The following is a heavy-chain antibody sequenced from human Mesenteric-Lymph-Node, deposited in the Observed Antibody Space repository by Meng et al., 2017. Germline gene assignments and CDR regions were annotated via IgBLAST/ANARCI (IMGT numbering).Heavy chain of an antibody. J-gene: IGHJ4*02. Sequence: GGSLRLSCAACGFTFSSYDMHWVRQATGKGLEWVSAIGTAGDTYYPGSVKGQFTISRENAKNSLYLQMNSLRAGDTAVYYCAKNGVMRSGGSRELEYWGQGTLVTVSS. CDR2: IGTAGDT. CDR1: GFTFSSYD. CDR3: AKNGVMRSGGSRELEY. V-gene: IGHV3-13*03. D-gene: IGHD2-15*01.